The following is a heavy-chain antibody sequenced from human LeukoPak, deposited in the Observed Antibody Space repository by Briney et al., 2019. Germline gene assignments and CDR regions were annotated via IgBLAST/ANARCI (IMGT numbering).Heavy chain of an antibody. J-gene: IGHJ4*02. CDR3: ARAQGSTTVTTYGY. CDR1: GYTFNSNV. Sequence: ASVKVSCKASGYTFNSNVMIWVRQGPGQGLEWMGWINANTGNPTYAQGFTGRFVFSLDTSVSTAYLQISSLKAEDTAVYYCARAQGSTTVTTYGYWGQGTLVTVSS. CDR2: INANTGNP. D-gene: IGHD4-17*01. V-gene: IGHV7-4-1*02.